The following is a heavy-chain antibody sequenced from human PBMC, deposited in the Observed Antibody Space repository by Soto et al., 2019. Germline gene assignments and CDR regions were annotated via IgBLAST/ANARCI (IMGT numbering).Heavy chain of an antibody. D-gene: IGHD2-2*02. Sequence: ASVKVSCKAPADTFTSYYIHWVRQAPGHGLEWMGIINPNGGSTRFAQTFQGRITMTTDTSTSTVYMELRSLRSEDTAVYYCAREGRGKKAGYNGLVSLGYWGQGTLVTVSS. CDR3: AREGRGKKAGYNGLVSLGY. CDR2: INPNGGST. J-gene: IGHJ4*02. CDR1: ADTFTSYY. V-gene: IGHV1-46*01.